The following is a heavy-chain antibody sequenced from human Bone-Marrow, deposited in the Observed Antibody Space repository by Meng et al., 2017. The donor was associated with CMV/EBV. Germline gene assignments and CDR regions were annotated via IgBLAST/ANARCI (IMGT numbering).Heavy chain of an antibody. D-gene: IGHD1-26*01. J-gene: IGHJ4*02. Sequence: SCAASGFTVSSNYMSWVRQAPGKGLEWVSVIYSGGSTYYADSVKGRFTISRDNSKNTLYLQMNSLRAEDTAVYYCARGEVGLLAAFDYWGQGTLVTVSS. CDR2: IYSGGST. V-gene: IGHV3-66*02. CDR3: ARGEVGLLAAFDY. CDR1: GFTVSSNY.